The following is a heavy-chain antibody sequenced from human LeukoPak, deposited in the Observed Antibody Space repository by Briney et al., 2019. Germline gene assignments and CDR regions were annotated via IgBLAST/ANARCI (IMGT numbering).Heavy chain of an antibody. CDR1: DGSISSYY. CDR3: ARDNWNDGSFDY. CDR2: IYTSGST. Sequence: PSETLSLTCTVSDGSISSYYWSWIRQPPGKGLEWIGHIYTSGSTNYNPSLKSRVTISVDTSKNQFSLKLSSVTAADTAVYYCARDNWNDGSFDYWGQGTLVTVSS. D-gene: IGHD1-20*01. J-gene: IGHJ4*02. V-gene: IGHV4-4*08.